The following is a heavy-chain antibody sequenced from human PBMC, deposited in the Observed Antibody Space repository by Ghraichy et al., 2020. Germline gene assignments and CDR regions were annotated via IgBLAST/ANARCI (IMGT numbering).Heavy chain of an antibody. Sequence: SETLSLTCAVSGGSISSGGYSWSWIRQPPGKGLEWIGYIYHSGSTYYNPSLKSRVTISVDRSKNQFSLKLSSVTAADTAVYYCARCIAARPRLGYFDLWGRGTLVTVSS. V-gene: IGHV4-30-2*01. CDR1: GGSISSGGYS. CDR2: IYHSGST. CDR3: ARCIAARPRLGYFDL. D-gene: IGHD6-6*01. J-gene: IGHJ2*01.